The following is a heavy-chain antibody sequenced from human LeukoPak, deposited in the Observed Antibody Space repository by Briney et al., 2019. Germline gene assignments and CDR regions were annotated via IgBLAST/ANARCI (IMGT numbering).Heavy chain of an antibody. D-gene: IGHD5-12*01. CDR1: GFTFSDYY. Sequence: PGGSLRLSCAASGFTFSDYYMSWIRQAPGKGLEWVSYISSSSSYTNYADSVKGRSTISRDNAKNSLYLQMNSLRAEDTAVYYCARGIVATKHPTYYYYGMDVWGKGTTVTVSS. CDR3: ARGIVATKHPTYYYYGMDV. CDR2: ISSSSSYT. J-gene: IGHJ6*04. V-gene: IGHV3-11*06.